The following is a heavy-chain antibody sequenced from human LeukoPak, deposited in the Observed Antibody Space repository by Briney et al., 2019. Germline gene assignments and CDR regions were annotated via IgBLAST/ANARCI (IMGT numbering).Heavy chain of an antibody. CDR2: IWYDGSNK. CDR3: ARDYVRGNAAFDI. Sequence: GGSLRLSCAASGFAFSSYGMHWVRQAPGKGLEWVAVIWYDGSNKYYADSVKGRFTISRDNSKNTLYLQMNSLRAEDTAVYYCARDYVRGNAAFDIWGQGTMVTVSS. J-gene: IGHJ3*02. CDR1: GFAFSSYG. D-gene: IGHD3-16*01. V-gene: IGHV3-33*01.